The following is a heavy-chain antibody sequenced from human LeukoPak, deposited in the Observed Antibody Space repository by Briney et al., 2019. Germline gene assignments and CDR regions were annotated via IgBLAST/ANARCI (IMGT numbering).Heavy chain of an antibody. V-gene: IGHV3-30*03. CDR1: GFSFNHYG. CDR2: KSYDATNE. J-gene: IGHJ5*02. D-gene: IGHD4-11*01. Sequence: PGRSLRLSCAASGFSFNHYGIHWLRQAPGQGLEWVAVKSYDATNEYFADSVKGRFTISRDNSKNTVYLQMSSLRVEDTAVYYCARSSSRVITVGPGFDPWGQGTLVTVSS. CDR3: ARSSSRVITVGPGFDP.